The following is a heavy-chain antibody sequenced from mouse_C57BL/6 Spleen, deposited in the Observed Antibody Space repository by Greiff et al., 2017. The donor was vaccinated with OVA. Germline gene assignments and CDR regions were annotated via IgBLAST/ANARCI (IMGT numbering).Heavy chain of an antibody. CDR1: GFTFSSYG. D-gene: IGHD2-5*01. V-gene: IGHV5-6*02. CDR2: ISSGGSYT. Sequence: EVKLEESGGDLVKPGGSLKLSCAASGFTFSSYGMSWVRQTPDKRLEWVATISSGGSYTYYPDSVKGRFTISRDNAKNTLYLQMSSLKSEDTAMYDCARHGDDSNFSWFAYWGQGTLVTVSA. J-gene: IGHJ3*01. CDR3: ARHGDDSNFSWFAY.